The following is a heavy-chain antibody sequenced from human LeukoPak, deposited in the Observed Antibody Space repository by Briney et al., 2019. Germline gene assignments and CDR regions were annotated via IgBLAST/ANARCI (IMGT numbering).Heavy chain of an antibody. CDR3: ARDGAVAGLDL. CDR1: GGSISSGGYY. V-gene: IGHV4-31*03. CDR2: IYYSGST. Sequence: SETLSLTCTVSGGSISSGGYYWSWIRQHPGKGLEWIGYIYYSGSTYYNPSLKSRVTISVDTSKNQFSLKLSSVTAADTAVYFCARDGAVAGLDLWGQGTLVTVSS. J-gene: IGHJ5*02. D-gene: IGHD6-19*01.